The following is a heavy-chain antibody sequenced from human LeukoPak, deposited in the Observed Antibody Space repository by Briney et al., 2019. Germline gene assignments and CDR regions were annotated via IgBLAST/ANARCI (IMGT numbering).Heavy chain of an antibody. CDR3: ASQRGYNYGYVDY. V-gene: IGHV4-39*01. CDR1: GVSISSRSYY. J-gene: IGHJ4*02. D-gene: IGHD5-18*01. CDR2: SYYSGSS. Sequence: TSETLSLTCTVSGVSISSRSYYWGWIRQPPGKGLEWIGSSYYSGSSYYNPSLKSRVTIFVDTSKNQFSLKLSSVTAADTAVYYCASQRGYNYGYVDYWGQGTLVTVSS.